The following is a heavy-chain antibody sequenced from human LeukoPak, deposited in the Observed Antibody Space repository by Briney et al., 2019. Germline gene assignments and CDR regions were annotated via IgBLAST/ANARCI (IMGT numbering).Heavy chain of an antibody. CDR1: GFTLSTYY. CDR3: ARYQHCGGDCYLLDF. J-gene: IGHJ4*02. CDR2: IKQDGSQQ. V-gene: IGHV3-7*01. Sequence: PGGSLRLSCAASGFTLSTYYMSWVRQAPGKGLEFVANIKQDGSQQSYVKSVEGRFAISRDNAKNSLYLQMNGLRVEDTAIYYCARYQHCGGDCYLLDFWGQGTLVTVSS. D-gene: IGHD2-21*02.